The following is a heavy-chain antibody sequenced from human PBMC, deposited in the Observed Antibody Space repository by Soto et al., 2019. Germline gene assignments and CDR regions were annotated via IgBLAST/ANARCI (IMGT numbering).Heavy chain of an antibody. Sequence: EVQLVESGGGVVQPGGSLRLSCATSGFTFDDYTMHWVRQAPGKGLEWVSFFSWDGDSIYYADVVKARFTISRDNSKNSLYLLMNSLRSDDTGLYYCERYGSGSLGWLDPWGQGTLVTVSS. V-gene: IGHV3-43*01. CDR2: FSWDGDSI. CDR1: GFTFDDYT. D-gene: IGHD3-10*01. J-gene: IGHJ5*02. CDR3: ERYGSGSLGWLDP.